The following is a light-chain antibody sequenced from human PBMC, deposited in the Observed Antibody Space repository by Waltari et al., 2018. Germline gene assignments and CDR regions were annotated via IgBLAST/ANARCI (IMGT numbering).Light chain of an antibody. J-gene: IGLJ2*01. CDR1: SALGNSHL. CDR2: GAT. Sequence: QSALTQPASVSGSPGQSITIPCTSALGNSHLVSWDQQRPGTAPKLKIYGATNRPSGVSDRFSGSKSVNTASLTISGLQAEDEADYYCCTFTSSGTWVFGGGTKLTVL. V-gene: IGLV2-23*01. CDR3: CTFTSSGTWV.